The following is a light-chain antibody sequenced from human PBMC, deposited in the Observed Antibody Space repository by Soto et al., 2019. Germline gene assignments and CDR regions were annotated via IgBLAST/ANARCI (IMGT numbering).Light chain of an antibody. J-gene: IGKJ1*01. V-gene: IGKV3-15*01. CDR3: HQSHGWPWR. Sequence: EMVVPQSRASLSVPPRETATLSCMASQSINRYLAWYQKKPGQAPRILIHGASTRATGVPARFSGSGSGTEFTLTLTALQSDDSALYYCHQSHGWPWRFAQGTKVDIK. CDR1: QSINRY. CDR2: GAS.